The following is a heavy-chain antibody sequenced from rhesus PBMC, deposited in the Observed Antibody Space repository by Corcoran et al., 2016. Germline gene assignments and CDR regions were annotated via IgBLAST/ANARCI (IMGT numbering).Heavy chain of an antibody. D-gene: IGHD6S26*01. J-gene: IGHJ4*01. CDR3: AREEGRLVTPYFDY. CDR1: GGSITGYY. V-gene: IGHV4-73*01. CDR2: IDGNSART. Sequence: QVKLQQWGEGLVKPSETLSLTCAVYGGSITGYYWSWIRQPPGKGLEWIGNIDGNSARTTPHPSLKNRVTISKDTSKKQFSLKRISVTAADTAVYYWAREEGRLVTPYFDYWGQGVLVTVSS.